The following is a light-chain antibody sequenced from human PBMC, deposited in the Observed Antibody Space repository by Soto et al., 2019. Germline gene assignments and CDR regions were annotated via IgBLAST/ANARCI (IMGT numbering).Light chain of an antibody. CDR1: QRISSW. CDR2: KAS. J-gene: IGKJ1*01. CDR3: QQYNSYQWT. V-gene: IGKV1-5*03. Sequence: DIQMTQSPSTLSASVGDRVTITCRASQRISSWLAWYQQKPGKAPKLLIYKASSLESGVPSRFSGSGSGTEFTLTISSLQPDDFGTYYCQQYNSYQWTFGQGTKVEIK.